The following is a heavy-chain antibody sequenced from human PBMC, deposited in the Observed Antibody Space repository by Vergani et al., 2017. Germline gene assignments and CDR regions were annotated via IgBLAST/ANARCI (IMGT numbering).Heavy chain of an antibody. CDR1: GGTFSSYT. J-gene: IGHJ4*02. V-gene: IGHV1-69*02. D-gene: IGHD3-10*01. CDR3: EALWFGESMGPGY. Sequence: QVQLVQSGAEVKKPGSSVQVSCKASGGTFSSYTISWVRQAPGQGLEWMGRIIPILGIANYAQKFQGRVTITADKSTSTAYMELSSLRSEDTAVYYGEALWFGESMGPGYWGQGTLVTVSS. CDR2: IIPILGIA.